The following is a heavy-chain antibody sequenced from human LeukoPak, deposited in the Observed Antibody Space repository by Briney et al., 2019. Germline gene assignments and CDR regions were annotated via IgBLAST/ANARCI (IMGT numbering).Heavy chain of an antibody. Sequence: PGGSLRLSCAASGFTFSSYGMHWVRQAPGKGLEWVAVISYDGSNKYYADSVKGRFTISRDNSKNTLYLQMNSLRAEDTAVYYCARVGNSSSWYFRYYYYYYMDVWGKGTTVTISS. J-gene: IGHJ6*03. D-gene: IGHD6-13*01. CDR1: GFTFSSYG. CDR3: ARVGNSSSWYFRYYYYYYMDV. V-gene: IGHV3-30*03. CDR2: ISYDGSNK.